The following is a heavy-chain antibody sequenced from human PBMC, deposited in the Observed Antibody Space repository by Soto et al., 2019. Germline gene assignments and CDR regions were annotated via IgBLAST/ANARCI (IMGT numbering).Heavy chain of an antibody. CDR2: TYYSGST. CDR1: GGSISSSSYY. V-gene: IGHV4-39*01. D-gene: IGHD3-22*01. Sequence: PSETMSHTNTVSGGSISSSSYYWSRIRQPPGKGLEWIGSTYYSGSTYYNPSLKSRVTISVDTSKNQFSLKLSSVTAADTAVYYCARHTGAYYDSSGYLYWGQGTLVTVSS. J-gene: IGHJ4*02. CDR3: ARHTGAYYDSSGYLY.